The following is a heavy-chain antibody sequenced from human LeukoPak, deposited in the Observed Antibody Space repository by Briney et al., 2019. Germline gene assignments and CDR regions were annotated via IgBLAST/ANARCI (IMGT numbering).Heavy chain of an antibody. Sequence: SETLSLTCAVSGYSVSSGYYWGWIRQPPGKGLEWIGGIYHSGSTYYSPSLKSRVTISVDTSKNQFSLKLRSVTAADTAVYYCARRRSSSCFDYWGQGTLVTVSS. V-gene: IGHV4-38-2*01. J-gene: IGHJ4*02. CDR3: ARRRSSSCFDY. D-gene: IGHD6-13*01. CDR2: IYHSGST. CDR1: GYSVSSGYY.